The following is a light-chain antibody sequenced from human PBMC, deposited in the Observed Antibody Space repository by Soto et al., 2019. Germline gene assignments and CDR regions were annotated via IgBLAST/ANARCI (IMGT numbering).Light chain of an antibody. Sequence: DIQMTQSPSSLSASVGDRVTISCRAIQTISSYLHWYQHKPGRVPRLLISEVSTLQSGVPGRFRGSGSETEFTLTIPYVQPDDCATYYCQQGYSIHALTFGGGTKLELK. CDR1: QTISSY. J-gene: IGKJ4*01. CDR2: EVS. CDR3: QQGYSIHALT. V-gene: IGKV1-39*01.